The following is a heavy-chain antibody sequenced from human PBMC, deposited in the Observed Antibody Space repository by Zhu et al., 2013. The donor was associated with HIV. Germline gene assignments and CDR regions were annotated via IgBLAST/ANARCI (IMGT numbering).Heavy chain of an antibody. CDR3: ARHCSGDGCHLDTFYFALDV. J-gene: IGHJ6*01. Sequence: QVQLLQSGTEVKKPGVLGEDLRLGSSVKVSCRASGGNFNNYGISWVRRAPGQGLEWMGWIIPVFGTTNFAQKFRGRVTFTAESSTNTAYMEMRSLRSDDTAVYYCARHCSGDGCHLDTFYFALDVWGQGTAVIVSS. CDR2: IIPVFGTT. D-gene: IGHD2-15*01. V-gene: IGHV1-69*01. CDR1: GGNFNNYG.